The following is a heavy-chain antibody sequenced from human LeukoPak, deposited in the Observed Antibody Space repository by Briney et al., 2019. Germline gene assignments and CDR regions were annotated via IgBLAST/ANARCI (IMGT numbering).Heavy chain of an antibody. Sequence: ASGKVSCKASGYTFTSYGISWGRQAPGQGRKWMGWISAYNGNTNYAQKLQGRGTMTTDTSTSTAYMELRRLRSDDTAVYYCARDRPRLAIDYWGQGTLVTVSS. V-gene: IGHV1-18*01. CDR1: GYTFTSYG. CDR2: ISAYNGNT. D-gene: IGHD2-21*01. CDR3: ARDRPRLAIDY. J-gene: IGHJ4*02.